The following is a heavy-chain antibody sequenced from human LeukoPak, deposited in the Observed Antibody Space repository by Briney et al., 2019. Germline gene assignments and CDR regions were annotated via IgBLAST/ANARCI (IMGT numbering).Heavy chain of an antibody. CDR2: INQDASVS. D-gene: IGHD3-16*01. CDR3: ARKVGDY. CDR1: GFTFSDYW. J-gene: IGHJ4*02. Sequence: PGGSLRLSCAASGFTFSDYWMSWVRQAPGQGLEWVANINQDASVSHYIDSVKGRFTVSRDNAKNSLSLQMNRLRAEDTALYYCARKVGDYWGQGTLATVSS. V-gene: IGHV3-7*01.